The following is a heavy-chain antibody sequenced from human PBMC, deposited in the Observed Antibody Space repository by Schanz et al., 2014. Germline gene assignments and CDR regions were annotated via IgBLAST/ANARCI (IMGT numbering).Heavy chain of an antibody. D-gene: IGHD1-26*01. Sequence: EVQLVESGGGLVQPGGSLRLSCAASGFTFSNYWMHWVRQAPGKGLEWVSLIDRDGGHTYYADSVKGRFTISRDNSKNSLYLQMNSLRTDDTALYYCAKDSRGSSFDMDVWGQGTAVTVSS. CDR3: AKDSRGSSFDMDV. J-gene: IGHJ6*02. V-gene: IGHV3-43*01. CDR1: GFTFSNYW. CDR2: IDRDGGHT.